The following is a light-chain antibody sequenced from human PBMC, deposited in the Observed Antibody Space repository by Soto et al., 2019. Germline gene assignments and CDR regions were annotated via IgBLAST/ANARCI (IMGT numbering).Light chain of an antibody. V-gene: IGKV3-20*01. CDR3: QQYGSSPPYT. J-gene: IGKJ2*01. CDR1: QSVSNNY. CDR2: GSS. Sequence: EVVLTQSPGTLSLSPGERASLSCRASQSVSNNYLAWYQQKPGQSPKLLIFGSSDRATGIPVRFSGSGSGTDFTLTISRLEPEDLAVYYCQQYGSSPPYTFGQGTKLEIK.